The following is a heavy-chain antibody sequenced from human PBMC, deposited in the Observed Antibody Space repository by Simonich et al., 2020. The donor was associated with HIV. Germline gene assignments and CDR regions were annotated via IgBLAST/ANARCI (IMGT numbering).Heavy chain of an antibody. D-gene: IGHD1-26*01. CDR3: ATHGPGSYSSALDI. Sequence: QVQLVQSGAEVKKPGASVKVSCKASGYTLTSYAIHWVRQAPGQRLEWMGRVNPNSGGTDYPQKFQGRVTMTRDTSVTTAYMQLTRLRSDDTAVYYCATHGPGSYSSALDIWGQGTKVTVSS. J-gene: IGHJ3*02. CDR1: GYTLTSYA. CDR2: VNPNSGGT. V-gene: IGHV1-2*06.